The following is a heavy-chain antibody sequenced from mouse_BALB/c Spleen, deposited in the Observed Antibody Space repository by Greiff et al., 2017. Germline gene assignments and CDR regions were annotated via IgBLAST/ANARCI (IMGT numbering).Heavy chain of an antibody. CDR2: IWAGGST. CDR1: GFSLTSYG. V-gene: IGHV2-9*02. Sequence: VKLMESGPGLVAPSQSLSITCTVSGFSLTSYGVHWVRQPPGKGLEWLGVIWAGGSTNYNSALMSRLSTSKDNSKSQVFLKMNSLQTDDTAMYYCARDRDDGYFYYFDYWGQGTTLTVSS. CDR3: ARDRDDGYFYYFDY. D-gene: IGHD2-3*01. J-gene: IGHJ2*01.